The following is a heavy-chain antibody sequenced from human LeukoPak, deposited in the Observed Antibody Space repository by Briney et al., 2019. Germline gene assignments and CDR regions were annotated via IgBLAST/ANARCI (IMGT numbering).Heavy chain of an antibody. V-gene: IGHV3-7*01. Sequence: PGGSLRLSCAASGFIFNKYYMSWVRQGPGKGLEWVAKIKEDGSEKYYVDSVKGRFTISRDNAKNSLYLQMNSLRAEDTAVYYCARDVGPSDYWGQGTLVTVSS. D-gene: IGHD1-26*01. J-gene: IGHJ4*02. CDR2: IKEDGSEK. CDR1: GFIFNKYY. CDR3: ARDVGPSDY.